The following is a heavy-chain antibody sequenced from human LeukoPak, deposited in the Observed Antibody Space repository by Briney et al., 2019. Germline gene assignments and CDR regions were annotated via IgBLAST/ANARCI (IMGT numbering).Heavy chain of an antibody. CDR2: MYSSGST. CDR3: ARAHTTSWYMDY. Sequence: SETLSVTCTVSGGSISSYYWSWIRQPPGKGLEWIGYMYSSGSTNYNPSLKSRITISLDTSNNQFSLKLTSVTAAATALYYCARAHTTSWYMDYWGQGTLVTVSS. D-gene: IGHD6-13*01. CDR1: GGSISSYY. J-gene: IGHJ4*02. V-gene: IGHV4-59*01.